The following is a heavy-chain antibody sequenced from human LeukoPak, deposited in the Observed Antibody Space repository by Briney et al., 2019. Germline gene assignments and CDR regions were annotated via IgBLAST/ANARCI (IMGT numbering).Heavy chain of an antibody. CDR3: ARDLSHRYNYDSRGYYILFDH. V-gene: IGHV1-18*01. D-gene: IGHD3-22*01. CDR2: ISAYNGNT. Sequence: ASVKVSCKASGGTFSSYAISWVRQAPGQGLEWMGWISAYNGNTNYAQKLQGRVTMTTDTSTTTAYMELRSLRSDDTAVYYCARDLSHRYNYDSRGYYILFDHWGQGTLVTVSS. J-gene: IGHJ4*02. CDR1: GGTFSSYA.